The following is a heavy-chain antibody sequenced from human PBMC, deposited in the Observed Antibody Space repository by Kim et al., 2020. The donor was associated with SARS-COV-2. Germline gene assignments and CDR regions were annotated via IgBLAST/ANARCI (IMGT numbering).Heavy chain of an antibody. V-gene: IGHV4-30-2*01. CDR2: IYHSGST. CDR3: ARVAHCSSTSCQIFDY. Sequence: SETLSLTCAVSGGSISSGGYSWSWIRQPPGKGLEWIGYIYHSGSTYYNPSLKSRVTISVDRSKNQFSLKLSSVTAADTAVYYCARVAHCSSTSCQIFDYWGQGTLVTVSS. D-gene: IGHD2-2*01. CDR1: GGSISSGGYS. J-gene: IGHJ4*02.